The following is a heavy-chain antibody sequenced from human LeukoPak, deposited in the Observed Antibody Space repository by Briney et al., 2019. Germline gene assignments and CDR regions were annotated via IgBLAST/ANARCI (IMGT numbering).Heavy chain of an antibody. CDR1: GGSLSNYA. J-gene: IGHJ5*02. CDR3: ANSSTTLNVFGP. V-gene: IGHV1-69*05. CDR2: IIPVLSTT. D-gene: IGHD2-2*01. Sequence: GASVKVSCKTSGGSLSNYALNWVRQAPGQGLEWMGGIIPVLSTTNYAQKFQGRVTITTDESTNTAYMEMSSLTSEDTAVYFCANSSTTLNVFGPWGQGTLVTVSS.